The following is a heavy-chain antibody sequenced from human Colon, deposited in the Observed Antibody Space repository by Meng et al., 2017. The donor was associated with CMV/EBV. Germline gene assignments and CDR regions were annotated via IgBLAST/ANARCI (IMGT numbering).Heavy chain of an antibody. V-gene: IGHV4-39*01. D-gene: IGHD2-8*02. CDR1: SISSSNDY. Sequence: SISSSNDYWGWIRQPPGEGLDWIGRIYYSGNTYSNPSLQSRVTISVDTSKNQFSLKLSSVTAADTAVYFCARHTRITPTGTHYYFDYWGQGTLVTVSS. CDR3: ARHTRITPTGTHYYFDY. CDR2: IYYSGNT. J-gene: IGHJ4*02.